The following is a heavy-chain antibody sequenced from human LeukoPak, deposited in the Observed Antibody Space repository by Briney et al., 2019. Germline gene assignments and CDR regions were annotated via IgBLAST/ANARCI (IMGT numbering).Heavy chain of an antibody. Sequence: ASVKVSCKASGYTFTSYYMHWVRQAPGQGLEWMGTINPSGGSTSYAQKFQGRVTMTRDMSTSTVYMELSSLRSEDTAVYYCARGPRVAVAGTPAEIDYWGQGTLVTVSS. J-gene: IGHJ4*02. D-gene: IGHD6-19*01. CDR3: ARGPRVAVAGTPAEIDY. CDR1: GYTFTSYY. CDR2: INPSGGST. V-gene: IGHV1-46*01.